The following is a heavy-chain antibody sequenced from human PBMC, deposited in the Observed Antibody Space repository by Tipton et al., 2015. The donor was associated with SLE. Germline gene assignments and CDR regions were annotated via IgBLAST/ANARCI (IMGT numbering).Heavy chain of an antibody. D-gene: IGHD6-6*01. CDR1: GFTFSSYD. CDR3: AREASPGGMDV. Sequence: SLRLSCAASGFTFSSYDMHWVRQATGKGLEWVSAIGTAGGPYYPGSVKGRFTISRENAKNSLYLQMNSLRAGDTAVYYCAREASPGGMDVWGQGTTVTVSS. V-gene: IGHV3-13*05. J-gene: IGHJ6*02. CDR2: IGTAGGP.